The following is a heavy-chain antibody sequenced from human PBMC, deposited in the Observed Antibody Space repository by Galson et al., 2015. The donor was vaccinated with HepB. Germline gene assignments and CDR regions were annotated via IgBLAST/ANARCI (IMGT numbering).Heavy chain of an antibody. J-gene: IGHJ6*02. Sequence: SLRLSCAASGFTFSSYSMNWVRQAPGKGLEWVSSISSSSSYIYYADSVKGRFTISRDNAKNSLYLQMNSLRAEDTAVYYCARDGLGDGYSYPWYYYGMDVWGQGTTVTVSS. CDR2: ISSSSSYI. CDR3: ARDGLGDGYSYPWYYYGMDV. D-gene: IGHD5-18*01. CDR1: GFTFSSYS. V-gene: IGHV3-21*01.